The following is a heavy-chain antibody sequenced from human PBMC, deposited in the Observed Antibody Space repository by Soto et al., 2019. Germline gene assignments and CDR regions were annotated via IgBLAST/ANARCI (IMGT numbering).Heavy chain of an antibody. CDR2: IYGANDK. Sequence: QITLKESGPSPVKPTQTLTVTCTFSGFSLSNSGVGVAWIRQPPGKALEWLALIYGANDKRYSPSLKTRLTITKDTSTNQVVLTMTNMDPVATAPYYCAHCTLHDYGDYDPGTSHVFDSWGQGTLVTVSS. J-gene: IGHJ4*02. CDR3: AHCTLHDYGDYDPGTSHVFDS. D-gene: IGHD4-17*01. V-gene: IGHV2-5*02. CDR1: GFSLSNSGVG.